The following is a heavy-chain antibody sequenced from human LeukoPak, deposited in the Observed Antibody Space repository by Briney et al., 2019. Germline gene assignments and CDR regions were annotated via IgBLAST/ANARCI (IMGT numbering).Heavy chain of an antibody. CDR3: ARVRLADAFDI. CDR1: GYTFTRYY. Sequence: ASVKVSCNTSGYTFTRYYIHWVRQAPGHGLEWMGIVDPSGGSTSYAQKFQDRVTMTRDTSTSTVYMELRSLRSDDTAVYYCARVRLADAFDIWGQGTMVTVSS. J-gene: IGHJ3*02. CDR2: VDPSGGST. V-gene: IGHV1-46*01.